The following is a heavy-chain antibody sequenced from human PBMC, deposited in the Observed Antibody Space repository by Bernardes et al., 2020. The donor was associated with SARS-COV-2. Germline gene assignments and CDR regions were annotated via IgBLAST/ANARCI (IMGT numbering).Heavy chain of an antibody. CDR3: ASVQTTAGMDV. J-gene: IGHJ6*02. Sequence: ASVKVSCKASGYTFANYGINWVRQAPGQGLEWMGRISTYNGVTYYAQNLQGRVTLTTDTSSSTTYMELRSLTSDDAAVYYCASVQTTAGMDVWGQGTTVTVSS. D-gene: IGHD4-17*01. V-gene: IGHV1-18*04. CDR2: ISTYNGVT. CDR1: GYTFANYG.